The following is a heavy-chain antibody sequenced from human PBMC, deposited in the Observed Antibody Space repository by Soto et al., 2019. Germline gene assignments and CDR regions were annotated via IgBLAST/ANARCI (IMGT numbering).Heavy chain of an antibody. CDR1: GASISSGDYY. CDR2: IYHSGRT. CDR3: ARVPVPGTSAYCPSWFDP. D-gene: IGHD3-22*01. Sequence: PSETLSLTCTVSGASISSGDYYWSWIRQPPGKGLEWIGYIYHSGRTYYNPSLKSRVTISVDTSRNQFSLTLSSVAAADTAVYYCARVPVPGTSAYCPSWFDPCGQGTLVTSSS. V-gene: IGHV4-30-4*01. J-gene: IGHJ5*02.